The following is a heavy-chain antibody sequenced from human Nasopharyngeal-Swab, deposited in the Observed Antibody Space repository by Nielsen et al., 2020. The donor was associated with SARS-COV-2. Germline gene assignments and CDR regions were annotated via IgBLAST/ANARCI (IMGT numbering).Heavy chain of an antibody. CDR3: AKDLRVTTSAFDI. D-gene: IGHD4-17*01. Sequence: GGSLRLSCAASGFNFSSYAMSWVRQAPGKGLEWVSAISGSGGSTYYADSVKGRFTISRDNSKNTLYLQMNSLRAEDTAVYYCAKDLRVTTSAFDIWGQGTMVTVSS. CDR1: GFNFSSYA. J-gene: IGHJ3*02. V-gene: IGHV3-23*01. CDR2: ISGSGGST.